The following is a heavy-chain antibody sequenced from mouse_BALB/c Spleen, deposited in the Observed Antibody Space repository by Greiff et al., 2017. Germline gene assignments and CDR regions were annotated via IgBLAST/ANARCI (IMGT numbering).Heavy chain of an antibody. CDR2: IDPENGDT. CDR3: ARSYGNYGYFDV. Sequence: EVQVVESGAELVRSGASVKLSSTASGFNIKDYYMHWVKQRPEQGLEWIGWIDPENGDTEYAPKFQGKATLTVDKSSSTAYMQLSSLTSEDSAVYYCARSYGNYGYFDVWGAGTTVTVSS. CDR1: GFNIKDYY. D-gene: IGHD2-1*01. V-gene: IGHV14-4*02. J-gene: IGHJ1*01.